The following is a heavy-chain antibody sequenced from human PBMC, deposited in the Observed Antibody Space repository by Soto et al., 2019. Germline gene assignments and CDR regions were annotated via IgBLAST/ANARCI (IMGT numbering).Heavy chain of an antibody. D-gene: IGHD6-13*01. J-gene: IGHJ5*02. CDR1: GFTFSDYY. V-gene: IGHV3-11*01. Sequence: PGGSLRLSCAASGFTFSDYYMSWIRQAPGKGLEWVSYISSSGSTIYYADSVKGRFTISRDNAKNSLYLQMNSLRAEDTAVYYCARVPRYSSSWLTRAYNWFDPWGQGTLVTVSS. CDR2: ISSSGSTI. CDR3: ARVPRYSSSWLTRAYNWFDP.